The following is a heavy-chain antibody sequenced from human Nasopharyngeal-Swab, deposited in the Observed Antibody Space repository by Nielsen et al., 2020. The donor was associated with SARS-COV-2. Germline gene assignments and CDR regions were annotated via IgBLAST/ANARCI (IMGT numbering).Heavy chain of an antibody. CDR2: INDSGST. D-gene: IGHD3-9*01. CDR1: GGFFRGFY. V-gene: IGHV4-34*01. Sequence: SETLSLTCAVYGGFFRGFYWSWIRQPPGKGLEWIREINDSGSTNYNPSLTSRVTISVDTSKSQFSLKLNSVTAADTAVYYCARGLRKVPIFPAPQYYFDYWGQGTLVTVSS. J-gene: IGHJ4*02. CDR3: ARGLRKVPIFPAPQYYFDY.